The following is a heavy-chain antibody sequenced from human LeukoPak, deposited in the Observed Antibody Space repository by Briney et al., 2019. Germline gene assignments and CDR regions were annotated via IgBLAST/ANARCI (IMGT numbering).Heavy chain of an antibody. D-gene: IGHD2-21*01. CDR3: ARSTLGIGRAFDI. Sequence: GESLKISCQGSGYSFTSYWIAWVRQMPGKGLEWMGIMYPGDSDTRYSPSFQGQVTISADKSIGTAYLQWSDLQASDTAIYYCARSTLGIGRAFDIWGQGTMVTVSS. CDR1: GYSFTSYW. CDR2: MYPGDSDT. J-gene: IGHJ3*02. V-gene: IGHV5-51*01.